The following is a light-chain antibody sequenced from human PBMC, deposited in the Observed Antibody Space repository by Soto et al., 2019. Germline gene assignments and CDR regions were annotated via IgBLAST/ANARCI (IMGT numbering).Light chain of an antibody. J-gene: IGKJ4*01. Sequence: EVVLTQSPCTLSLSPGERATLSCRASQSVSSNYLAWYQQKPGRAPRLLIFGAFFRATGIPDRFSGSASGTDFTLTISGLEPEDFAVYYCQQYDTAPLTFGGGTKVDIK. CDR2: GAF. V-gene: IGKV3-20*01. CDR1: QSVSSNY. CDR3: QQYDTAPLT.